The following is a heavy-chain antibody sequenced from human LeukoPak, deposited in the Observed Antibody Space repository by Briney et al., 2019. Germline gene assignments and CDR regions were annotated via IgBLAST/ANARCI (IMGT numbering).Heavy chain of an antibody. D-gene: IGHD3-10*01. V-gene: IGHV3-23*01. CDR3: ARDRSITLVRGADY. CDR1: GFTFSDYV. CDR2: ISGSGGST. J-gene: IGHJ4*02. Sequence: GGSLRLSCAASGFTFSDYVMSWVRQAPGKGLEWASAISGSGGSTYYADSVKGRFTVSRDNSKNTVYLQMNSLRAEDTAVYYCARDRSITLVRGADYWGQGTLLTVSS.